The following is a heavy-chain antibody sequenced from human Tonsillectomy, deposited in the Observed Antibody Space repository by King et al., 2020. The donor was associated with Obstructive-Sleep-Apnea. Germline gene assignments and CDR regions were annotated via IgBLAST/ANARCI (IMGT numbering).Heavy chain of an antibody. CDR2: ISAYNGHT. CDR1: GYTFSNYG. CDR3: ARSVGGVLHYYDSRGYWFADY. Sequence: VQLVESGSEVKKPGASVKVSCKASGYTFSNYGISWVRQAPGQGLEWMGWISAYNGHTNSAQKLQGRVTMTTDTSTSTAYIEMRSLRSDDTAVYYCARSVGGVLHYYDSRGYWFADYWGQGTLVTVSS. J-gene: IGHJ4*02. D-gene: IGHD3-22*01. V-gene: IGHV1-18*01.